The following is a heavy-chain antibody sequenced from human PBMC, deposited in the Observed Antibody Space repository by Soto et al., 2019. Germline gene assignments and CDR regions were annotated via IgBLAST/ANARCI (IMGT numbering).Heavy chain of an antibody. Sequence: GGSLRLSCAASGFTFSSYSMNWVRQAPGKGLEWVSYISSSSSTIYYADSVKGRFTISRDNAKNSLYLQMNSLRAEDTAVYYCARDGEPSYYYYYMDVWGKGTTVTVSS. CDR3: ARDGEPSYYYYYMDV. CDR2: ISSSSSTI. V-gene: IGHV3-48*01. J-gene: IGHJ6*03. CDR1: GFTFSSYS.